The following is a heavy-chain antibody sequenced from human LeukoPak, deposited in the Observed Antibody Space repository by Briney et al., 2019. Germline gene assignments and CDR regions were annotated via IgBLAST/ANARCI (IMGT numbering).Heavy chain of an antibody. CDR1: GFTFTNYA. J-gene: IGHJ4*02. CDR3: NYDFWSGNDY. V-gene: IGHV3-23*01. D-gene: IGHD3-3*01. CDR2: ISASGGST. Sequence: GGSLRLSCAASGFTFTNYAMSWVRQAPGKGLEWVSTISASGGSTYYADSVKGRFTISRDNSKNTLYLQMNSLRAEDTAVYYCNYDFWSGNDYWGQGTLVTVSS.